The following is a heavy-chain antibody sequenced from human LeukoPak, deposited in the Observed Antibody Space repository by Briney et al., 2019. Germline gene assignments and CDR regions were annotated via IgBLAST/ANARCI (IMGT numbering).Heavy chain of an antibody. CDR2: INHSGST. D-gene: IGHD6-19*01. J-gene: IGHJ4*02. Sequence: PSETLSLTCAVYGGSFSGYYWSWIRQPPGKGLEWIGEINHSGSTNYNPSLKSRVTISVDTSKNQFSLKLSSVTAADTAVYYCARHGVIAVAGTRGFGYWGQGTLVTVSS. CDR1: GGSFSGYY. V-gene: IGHV4-34*01. CDR3: ARHGVIAVAGTRGFGY.